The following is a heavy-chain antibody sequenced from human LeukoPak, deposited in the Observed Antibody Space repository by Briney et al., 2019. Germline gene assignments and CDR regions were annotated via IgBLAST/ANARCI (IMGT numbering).Heavy chain of an antibody. CDR3: AGGLSIVATSLFDY. D-gene: IGHD5-12*01. V-gene: IGHV3-7*01. CDR2: IKQDGSEK. Sequence: GGSPRLSCAASGFTFSSYRMSWVRQAPGKGLEWVANIKQDGSEKYYVDSVKGRFTISRDNAKNSLYLQMNSLRAEDTAVYYCAGGLSIVATSLFDYWGQGTLVTVSS. J-gene: IGHJ4*02. CDR1: GFTFSSYR.